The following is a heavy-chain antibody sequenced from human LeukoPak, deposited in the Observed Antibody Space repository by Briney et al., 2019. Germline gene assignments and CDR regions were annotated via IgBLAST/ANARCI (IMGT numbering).Heavy chain of an antibody. J-gene: IGHJ6*04. CDR2: IIPIFGTA. V-gene: IGHV1-69*13. D-gene: IGHD5-12*01. CDR1: GGTFSSYA. CDR3: ARNSPALVATIPKSYYYYGMDV. Sequence: SVKVSCKASGGTFSSYAISWVRQAPGQGLEWMGGIIPIFGTANYAQKFQGRVTITADESTSTAYMELSSLRSEDTAVYYCARNSPALVATIPKSYYYYGMDVWGKGTTVTVSS.